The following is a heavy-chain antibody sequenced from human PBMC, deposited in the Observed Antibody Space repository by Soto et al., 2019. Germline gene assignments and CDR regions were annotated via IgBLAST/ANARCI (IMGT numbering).Heavy chain of an antibody. CDR1: GFTFSSYS. Sequence: GGSLRLSCAASGFTFSSYSMNWVRQAPGKGLEWVSSISSSSSYIYYADSVKGRFTISRDNAKNSLYLQMNSLRAEDTAVYYCASIDGDYVGAATAWFDPWGQGTLVTVS. D-gene: IGHD4-17*01. CDR3: ASIDGDYVGAATAWFDP. CDR2: ISSSSSYI. J-gene: IGHJ5*02. V-gene: IGHV3-21*01.